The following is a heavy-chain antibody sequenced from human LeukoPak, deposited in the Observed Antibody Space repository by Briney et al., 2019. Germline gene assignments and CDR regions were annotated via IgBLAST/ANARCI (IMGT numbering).Heavy chain of an antibody. Sequence: PGGSLRLSCVASGFSLSGYWMYWVRQAPGKGLMYISRNNGDGSTTNYADVVKGRFTMYIDNVKKTLYLQINSLRVEDTAVYYCARDPRNVGIAPWGQGTLVTVSS. V-gene: IGHV3-74*01. CDR2: NNGDGSTT. J-gene: IGHJ5*02. CDR3: ARDPRNVGIAP. CDR1: GFSLSGYW. D-gene: IGHD2-15*01.